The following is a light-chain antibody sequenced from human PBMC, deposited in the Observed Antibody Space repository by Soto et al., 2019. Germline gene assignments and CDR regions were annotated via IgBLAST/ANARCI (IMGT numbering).Light chain of an antibody. J-gene: IGLJ1*01. CDR1: SSDVGGYNY. CDR2: DVS. Sequence: SVLTQPRSVSGSPGESVTISCNGTSSDVGGYNYVSWYQQHPGKAPKLMMYDVSQRPSGVHGRFSGSKSGNTASLTISGLQAEDEADYYCCSYAGSYVFGTGTKVTVL. V-gene: IGLV2-11*01. CDR3: CSYAGSYV.